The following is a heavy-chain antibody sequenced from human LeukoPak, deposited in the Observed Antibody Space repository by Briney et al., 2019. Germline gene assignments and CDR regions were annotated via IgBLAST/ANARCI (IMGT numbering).Heavy chain of an antibody. CDR3: ARDEIFGVGTHFDY. V-gene: IGHV1-18*01. CDR2: ISVYNVNT. CDR1: GGTFSSYA. J-gene: IGHJ4*02. Sequence: ASVKVSCKASGGTFSSYAISWVRQAPGQGLEWMGWISVYNVNTNYAQKFQGRVAMTADTSTRTVYMELTDLKSDDAAVYYCARDEIFGVGTHFDYWGQGTLVTVSS. D-gene: IGHD3-3*01.